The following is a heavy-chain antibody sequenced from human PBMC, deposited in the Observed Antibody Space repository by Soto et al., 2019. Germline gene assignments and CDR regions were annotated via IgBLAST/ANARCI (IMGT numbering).Heavy chain of an antibody. Sequence: EXLKISCKSSGYXFTSYWLVWVRHMPGKGLEWMGIIYPGYSDTRYSPSFQGQVKISADKSISTAYLQWSSLKASDTAMYYCARPADYYDSSGYYGVLDYWGQGTLVTVSS. CDR1: GYXFTSYW. V-gene: IGHV5-51*01. J-gene: IGHJ4*02. D-gene: IGHD3-22*01. CDR2: IYPGYSDT. CDR3: ARPADYYDSSGYYGVLDY.